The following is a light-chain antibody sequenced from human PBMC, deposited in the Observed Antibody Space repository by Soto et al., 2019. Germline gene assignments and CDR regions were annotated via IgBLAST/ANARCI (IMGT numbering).Light chain of an antibody. Sequence: DIQMTPSPSSLSASVGARAPITGRASQTISRYLNWYQQKPGKAPKLLIHAASSLQSGVPPRFSGSGSGTDFTLTISSLHPEEFGTFYCQQSHSIPFTVGTGTKVDIK. CDR3: QQSHSIPFT. CDR1: QTISRY. V-gene: IGKV1-39*01. J-gene: IGKJ3*01. CDR2: AAS.